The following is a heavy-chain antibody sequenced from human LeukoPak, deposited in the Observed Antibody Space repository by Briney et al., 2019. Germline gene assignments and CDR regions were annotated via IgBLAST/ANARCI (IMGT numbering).Heavy chain of an antibody. CDR3: AREQAWTTFAFDI. V-gene: IGHV4-39*02. CDR1: GGSISSSRYY. CDR2: IYYSGST. D-gene: IGHD4-17*01. J-gene: IGHJ3*02. Sequence: SETLSLTCTVSGGSISSSRYYWGWIRQPPGKGLEWIGSIYYSGSTYYNPSLKSRVTISVDTSKNQFSLNLSSVTAADTAVYDCAREQAWTTFAFDIWGQGTMVTVSS.